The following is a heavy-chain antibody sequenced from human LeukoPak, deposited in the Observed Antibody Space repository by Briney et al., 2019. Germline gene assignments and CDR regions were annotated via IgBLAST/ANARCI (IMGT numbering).Heavy chain of an antibody. CDR1: GFTFSNYA. V-gene: IGHV3-23*01. J-gene: IGHJ6*04. D-gene: IGHD3-10*02. CDR3: AELGITMIGGV. CDR2: ISGSSGNT. Sequence: GGSLRLSCAASGFTFSNYAMNWVRQAPGKGLEWVSAISGSSGNTYYADSVKGRFTISRDNSKNSLYLQMNSLRAEDTAVYYCAELGITMIGGVWGKGTTVTISS.